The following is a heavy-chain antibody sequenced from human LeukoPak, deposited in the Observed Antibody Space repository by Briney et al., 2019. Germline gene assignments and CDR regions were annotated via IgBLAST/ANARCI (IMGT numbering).Heavy chain of an antibody. D-gene: IGHD3-22*01. V-gene: IGHV3-21*01. J-gene: IGHJ4*02. CDR2: ISASSAYM. CDR1: GFTFSSYA. CDR3: ARSSYQYDSSANY. Sequence: PGGSLRLSCAASGFTFSSYAMNWVRQAPGKGLEWVSSISASSAYMYYAASVKGRHTISRDNAKNSLYLQMNSLRAEDTAVYYCARSSYQYDSSANYWGQGTLVTVSS.